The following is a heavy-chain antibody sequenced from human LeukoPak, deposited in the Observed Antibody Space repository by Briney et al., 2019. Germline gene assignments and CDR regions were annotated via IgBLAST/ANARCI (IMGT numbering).Heavy chain of an antibody. CDR2: IYYSGST. J-gene: IGHJ3*02. Sequence: SETLSLTCTVSGGSISSSSYYWGWIRQPPGKGLEWIGYIYYSGSTNYNPSLKSRVTISVDTSKNQFSLKLSSVTAADTAVYYCARDRRRELLHAFDIWGQGTMVTVSS. CDR1: GGSISSSSYY. D-gene: IGHD1-26*01. CDR3: ARDRRRELLHAFDI. V-gene: IGHV4-61*01.